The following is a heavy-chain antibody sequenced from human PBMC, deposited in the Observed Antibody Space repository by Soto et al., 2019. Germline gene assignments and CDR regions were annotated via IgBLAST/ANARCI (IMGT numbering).Heavy chain of an antibody. V-gene: IGHV3-9*01. CDR1: GFTFDDYA. D-gene: IGHD6-13*01. CDR3: AKDAMWSDSSSWHYFDY. CDR2: ISWNSGSI. J-gene: IGHJ4*02. Sequence: PGGSLRLSCAASGFTFDDYAMHWVRQAPGKGLEWVSGISWNSGSIGYADSVKGRFTISRDNAKNSLYLQMNSLRAEDTALYYCAKDAMWSDSSSWHYFDYWDQGTLVTVSS.